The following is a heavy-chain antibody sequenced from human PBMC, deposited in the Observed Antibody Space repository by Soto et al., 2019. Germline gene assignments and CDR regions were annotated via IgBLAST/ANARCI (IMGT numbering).Heavy chain of an antibody. V-gene: IGHV2-5*02. D-gene: IGHD2-15*01. J-gene: IGHJ4*02. CDR3: AHRRGRVRLIPAPYFDF. CDR1: GFSLSTSEIG. CDR2: IYGDADT. Sequence: QITLKESGAALLNPPQHRPLTCTVPGFSLSTSEIGVGWIRQPPGKALEWLGIIYGDADTRNRPSLKSRLTITRDTTKNQVVLTLTDMDPADTATYDCAHRRGRVRLIPAPYFDFGGQGVPVTVSS.